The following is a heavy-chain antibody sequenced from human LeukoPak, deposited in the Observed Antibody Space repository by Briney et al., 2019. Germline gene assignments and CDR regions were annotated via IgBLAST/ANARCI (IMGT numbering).Heavy chain of an antibody. J-gene: IGHJ3*02. CDR1: GFTFSSYA. D-gene: IGHD2-15*01. V-gene: IGHV3-23*01. CDR3: AKCLYCSGGSCYGVVAFDI. Sequence: GSLRLSCAASGFTFSSYAMSWVRQAPGKGLEWVSAISGSGGSTYYADSVKGRFTISRDNSKNTLYLQMNSLRAEDTAVYYCAKCLYCSGGSCYGVVAFDIWGQGTMVTVSS. CDR2: ISGSGGST.